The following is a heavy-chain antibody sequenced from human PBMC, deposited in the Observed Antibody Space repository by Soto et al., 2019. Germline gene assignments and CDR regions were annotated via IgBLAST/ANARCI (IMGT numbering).Heavy chain of an antibody. J-gene: IGHJ6*02. V-gene: IGHV3-30-3*01. CDR3: AKENVLFAMDL. Sequence: SLRLSCAASGFIFSGYAMHWVRRAPGKGLDWVAVISYDGSTEYYAESVRGRFTISRDNSKNTLYLQMNSLRAEDTAVYYCAKENVLFAMDLWGQGSTVTVSS. CDR1: GFIFSGYA. D-gene: IGHD3-3*01. CDR2: ISYDGSTE.